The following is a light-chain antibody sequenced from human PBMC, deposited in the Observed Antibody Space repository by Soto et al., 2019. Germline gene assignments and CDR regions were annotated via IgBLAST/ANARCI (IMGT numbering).Light chain of an antibody. CDR1: QGISSW. CDR3: QHYGSYPLT. J-gene: IGKJ4*01. CDR2: DAS. Sequence: DIQMTQSPSSVSASVGDRVTITCRASQGISSWLAWYQQKPEQAPKVLIYDASSMQSGVPARFSGSGSVTDFTLTISSLQPEDFATYFCQHYGSYPLTVGEGTKMDIK. V-gene: IGKV1D-16*01.